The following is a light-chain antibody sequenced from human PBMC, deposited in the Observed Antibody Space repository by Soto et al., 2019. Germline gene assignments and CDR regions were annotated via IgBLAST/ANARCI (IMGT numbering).Light chain of an antibody. CDR2: DVS. Sequence: QSVLTQPASVSGSPGQSLTISCTGASSDVGGFDHVSWYQQHLGKVPRLLIYDVSSRPSGVSDRFSGSKFGNTASLTISGLHAEDEADYYCNSFTTTNTYVFGTGTKVTV. V-gene: IGLV2-14*03. CDR1: SSDVGGFDH. CDR3: NSFTTTNTYV. J-gene: IGLJ1*01.